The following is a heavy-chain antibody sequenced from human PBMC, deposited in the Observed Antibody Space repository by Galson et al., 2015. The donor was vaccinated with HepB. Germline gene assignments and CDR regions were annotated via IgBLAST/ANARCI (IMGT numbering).Heavy chain of an antibody. Sequence: SETLSLTCTVSGGSTSSNGYYWGWIRQPPGKGLEWIGNVYYSGGTYYNPSLRSRLTISVDTPKNQFSLKLTSVTAAGTAVYYCARRGALAGFYYFDYWGQGTLVTVSS. CDR2: VYYSGGT. V-gene: IGHV4-39*01. J-gene: IGHJ4*02. CDR3: ARRGALAGFYYFDY. D-gene: IGHD6-19*01. CDR1: GGSTSSNGYY.